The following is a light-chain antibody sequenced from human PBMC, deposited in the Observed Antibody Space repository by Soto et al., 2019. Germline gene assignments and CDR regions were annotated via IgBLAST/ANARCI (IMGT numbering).Light chain of an antibody. CDR3: QQYNTFSPYT. Sequence: DIQMTQSPSTLSASVGDRVTLTCRASQSVSAWLAWYQQKPGKAPKLLIYKASNIESGVPSRFSGSGSGTEFTLTISSLQPDDSATYYCQQYNTFSPYTFGQGTKLEIK. J-gene: IGKJ2*01. V-gene: IGKV1-5*03. CDR1: QSVSAW. CDR2: KAS.